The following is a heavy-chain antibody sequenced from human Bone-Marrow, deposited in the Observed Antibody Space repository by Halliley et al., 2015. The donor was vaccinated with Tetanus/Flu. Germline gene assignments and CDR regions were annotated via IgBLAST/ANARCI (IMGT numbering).Heavy chain of an antibody. Sequence: WISAYNGDPEYAQKVQGRVPLTTDPSTATAYMELRSLTSDDTAVYYCARDRGASGWIEPADYWGQGTLVTVSS. CDR3: ARDRGASGWIEPADY. V-gene: IGHV1-18*01. J-gene: IGHJ4*02. CDR2: ISAYNGDP. D-gene: IGHD6-19*01.